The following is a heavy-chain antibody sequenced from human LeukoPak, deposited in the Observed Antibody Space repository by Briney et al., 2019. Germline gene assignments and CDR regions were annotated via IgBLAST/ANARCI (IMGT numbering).Heavy chain of an antibody. V-gene: IGHV3-74*01. J-gene: IGHJ4*02. CDR1: GFTFTTHW. Sequence: GGSLRLSCGASGFTFTTHWIHWVRQAPGKGLVWVSRIKPDGSDTNYADSVKGRFTITRDNAMNTVYLQMNSLRAEDTAVYYCARGNYGGSFTDYWGQGTLVTVSS. CDR2: IKPDGSDT. CDR3: ARGNYGGSFTDY. D-gene: IGHD4/OR15-4a*01.